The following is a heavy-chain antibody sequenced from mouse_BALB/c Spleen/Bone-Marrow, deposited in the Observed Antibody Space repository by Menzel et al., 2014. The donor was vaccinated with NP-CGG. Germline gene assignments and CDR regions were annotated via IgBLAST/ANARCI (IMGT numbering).Heavy chain of an antibody. V-gene: IGHV1-69*02. CDR2: IDPSDSYI. CDR1: GYTFTRFY. D-gene: IGHD3-1*01. Sequence: QVQLQQPGAEFAKPGASVRLSCKASGYTFTRFYIHWVKQRPGQDLEWIGEIDPSDSYINYNQKFKGKATLTVDKSSSTAYMQLSSLTSEDSALYYCARWGYLDYWGQGTTLTVSS. CDR3: ARWGYLDY. J-gene: IGHJ2*01.